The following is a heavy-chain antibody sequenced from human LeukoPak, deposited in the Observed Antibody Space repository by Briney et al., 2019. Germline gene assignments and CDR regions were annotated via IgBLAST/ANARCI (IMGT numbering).Heavy chain of an antibody. J-gene: IGHJ6*02. D-gene: IGHD3-10*01. Sequence: GGSLRLSCAASGFTFSSYAMSWVRQAPGKGLEWVSAISGSGGSTYYADSVKGRFTISRDNSKNTLYLQMNSLRAEDTAVYYCARTNYYYGSGSPVRPYYYGMDVWGQGTTVTVSS. CDR1: GFTFSSYA. V-gene: IGHV3-23*01. CDR3: ARTNYYYGSGSPVRPYYYGMDV. CDR2: ISGSGGST.